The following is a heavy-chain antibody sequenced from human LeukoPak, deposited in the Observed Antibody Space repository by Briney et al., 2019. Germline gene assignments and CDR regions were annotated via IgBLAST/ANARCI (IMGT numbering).Heavy chain of an antibody. J-gene: IGHJ4*02. V-gene: IGHV3-7*01. CDR1: GFTFSRST. D-gene: IGHD5-18*01. CDR2: QKEDGSEE. Sequence: GGSLRLSCAVSGFTFSRSTMTWVRQAPGKGLEWVAKQKEDGSEEYYVDSVKGRFTISRDNAKNSLYLQMNSLRAEDTAVYYCAREAMVAEDFDYWGQGTLVTVSS. CDR3: AREAMVAEDFDY.